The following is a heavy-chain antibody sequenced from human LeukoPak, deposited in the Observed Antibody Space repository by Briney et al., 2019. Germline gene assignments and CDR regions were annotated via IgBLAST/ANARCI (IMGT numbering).Heavy chain of an antibody. CDR2: IYTSGST. CDR1: GGSISSGSYS. J-gene: IGHJ6*03. Sequence: PSETLSLTCTVSGGSISSGSYSWSWIRQPAGKGLEWIGRIYTSGSTNYNPSLKSRVTISVDTSKKQFSLKLSSVTAADTAVYYCATFGRYYGDAYYYYYYMDVWGKGTTVTVSS. D-gene: IGHD4-17*01. V-gene: IGHV4-61*02. CDR3: ATFGRYYGDAYYYYYYMDV.